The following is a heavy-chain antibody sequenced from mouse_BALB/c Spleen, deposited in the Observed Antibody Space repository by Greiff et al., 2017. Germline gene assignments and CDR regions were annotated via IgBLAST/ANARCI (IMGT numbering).Heavy chain of an antibody. J-gene: IGHJ2*01. CDR3: ARTTVVVTGDY. V-gene: IGHV1-14*01. CDR1: GYTFTSYV. D-gene: IGHD1-1*01. Sequence: EVQLQESGPELVKPGASVKMSCKASGYTFTSYVMHWVKQKPGQGLEWIGYINPYNDGTKYNEKFKGKATLTSDKSSSTAYMELSSLTSEDSAVYYCARTTVVVTGDYWGQGTTLTVSS. CDR2: INPYNDGT.